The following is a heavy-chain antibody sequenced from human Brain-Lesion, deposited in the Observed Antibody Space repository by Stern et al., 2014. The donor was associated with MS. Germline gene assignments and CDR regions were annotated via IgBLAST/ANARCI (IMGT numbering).Heavy chain of an antibody. D-gene: IGHD2-15*01. V-gene: IGHV4-39*01. CDR2: IYYSGNT. CDR3: AGEEDIRYCSGGSCTGNWFDP. J-gene: IGHJ5*02. CDR1: GGSVSSTSYA. Sequence: VQLVESGPGLVKPSETLSLTCTVAGGSVSSTSYACAWIRQPPGKGLEWIGTIYYSGNTYYSPSLKSRLTISLDTSKNQFSLQLGSVTAADTAVYYCAGEEDIRYCSGGSCTGNWFDPWGQGTLVTVSS.